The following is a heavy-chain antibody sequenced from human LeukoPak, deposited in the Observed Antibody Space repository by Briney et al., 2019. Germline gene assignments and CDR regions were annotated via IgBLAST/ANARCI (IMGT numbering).Heavy chain of an antibody. V-gene: IGHV4-61*02. Sequence: PSQTLSLTCTVSGGSISSGSYYWSWIRQPAGKGLEWIGRIYTSGSTNYNPSLKSRVTISVDTSKNQFSLKLSSVTAADTAVYYWERKFYVAGTPDYGGREPLATVSS. CDR1: GGSISSGSYY. J-gene: IGHJ4*02. CDR2: IYTSGST. D-gene: IGHD3-10*01. CDR3: ERKFYVAGTPDY.